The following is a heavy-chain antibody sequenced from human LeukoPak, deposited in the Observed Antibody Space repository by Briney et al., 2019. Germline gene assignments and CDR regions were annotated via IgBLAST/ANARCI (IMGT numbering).Heavy chain of an antibody. CDR2: ISSSSSYI. Sequence: GGSLRLSCAASGFTFSSYSMNWVRQAPGKGLEWVSSISSSSSYIYYADSVKGRFTISKDNAKNSLYLQMNSLRAEDTAVYYCARDIVATSGDAFDIWGQGTMVTVSS. CDR3: ARDIVATSGDAFDI. D-gene: IGHD5-12*01. CDR1: GFTFSSYS. J-gene: IGHJ3*02. V-gene: IGHV3-21*01.